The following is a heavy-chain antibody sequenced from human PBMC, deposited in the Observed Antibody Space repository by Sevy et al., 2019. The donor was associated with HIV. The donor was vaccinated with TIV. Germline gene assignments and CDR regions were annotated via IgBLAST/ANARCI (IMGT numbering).Heavy chain of an antibody. Sequence: GGSLRLSCAASGFTFSSYWMSWVRQAPGKGLEWVANIKQDGSEKYYVDSVKGRVTISRDNAKNSLYLQMNSLRAEDTAVYYCARDNSYGYGAYYYYGMDVWGQGTTVTVSS. CDR3: ARDNSYGYGAYYYYGMDV. V-gene: IGHV3-7*01. J-gene: IGHJ6*02. D-gene: IGHD5-18*01. CDR2: IKQDGSEK. CDR1: GFTFSSYW.